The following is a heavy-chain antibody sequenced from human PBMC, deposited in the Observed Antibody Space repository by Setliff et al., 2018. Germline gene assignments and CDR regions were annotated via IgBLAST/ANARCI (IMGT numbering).Heavy chain of an antibody. J-gene: IGHJ3*02. CDR1: GFTFSSYW. CDR3: ARLRYTGTSDGSDI. Sequence: GSLRLSCAAPGFTFSSYWMHWVRQVPGKGLVWVSRINSDGSNIRYADSVKGRFTISRDNAKNTLYLQMNSLRAEDTAVYYCARLRYTGTSDGSDIWGQGTMVTVSS. CDR2: INSDGSNI. D-gene: IGHD1-26*01. V-gene: IGHV3-74*01.